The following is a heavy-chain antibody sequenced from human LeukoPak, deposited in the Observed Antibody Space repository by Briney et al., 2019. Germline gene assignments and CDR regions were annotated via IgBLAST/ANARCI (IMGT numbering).Heavy chain of an antibody. D-gene: IGHD5-24*01. CDR3: ARRSFGYTETHRGPNFFDF. Sequence: SETLSLTCAVYGGSFSGYYWSWIRQPPGKGLEWIGEINHSGSTNYNPSLKSRVTISVDTSKNQFSLKLSSVTAADTAVYYCARRSFGYTETHRGPNFFDFWGQGTLVTVSS. CDR2: INHSGST. V-gene: IGHV4-34*01. J-gene: IGHJ4*02. CDR1: GGSFSGYY.